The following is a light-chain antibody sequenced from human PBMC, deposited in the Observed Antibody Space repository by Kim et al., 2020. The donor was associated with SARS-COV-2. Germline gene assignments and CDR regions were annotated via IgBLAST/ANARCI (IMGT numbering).Light chain of an antibody. V-gene: IGLV1-40*01. J-gene: IGLJ3*02. CDR3: QSYADSLRGWV. Sequence: RVATCCTWSRSSIGADSDVHWYKQVPGTSPNLLIVGNDHRPSGVPDRFSGSKSGTSASLAITGLQADDEADYFCQSYADSLRGWVFGGGTQLTVL. CDR2: GND. CDR1: RSSIGADSD.